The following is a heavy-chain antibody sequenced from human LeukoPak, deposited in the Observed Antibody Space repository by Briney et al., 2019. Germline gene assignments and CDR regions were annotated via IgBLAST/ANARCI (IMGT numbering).Heavy chain of an antibody. Sequence: SVRASCKASGGTFSSYAISWVRQAPGQGLEWMGGIIPIFGTANYAQKFQGRVTITADESTSTAYMELSSLRSEDTAVYYCARVPGLYYYYMDVWGKGTTVTISS. CDR2: IIPIFGTA. V-gene: IGHV1-69*13. CDR1: GGTFSSYA. J-gene: IGHJ6*03. CDR3: ARVPGLYYYYMDV. D-gene: IGHD6-19*01.